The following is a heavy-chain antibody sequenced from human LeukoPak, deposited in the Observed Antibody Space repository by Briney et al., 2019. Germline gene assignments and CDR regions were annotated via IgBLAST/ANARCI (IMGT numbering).Heavy chain of an antibody. J-gene: IGHJ5*02. CDR1: GGSISSYY. Sequence: SETLSLTCTVCGGSISSYYWSWIRQSAGKGLEWIGRISTSGSTNYNPSLKSRLTMAIDTSNNQFSLKLSFVTDADTAVYYWGRRFTIFGVTYWFVLWGQGPLVTVSS. D-gene: IGHD3-3*01. V-gene: IGHV4-4*07. CDR3: GRRFTIFGVTYWFVL. CDR2: ISTSGST.